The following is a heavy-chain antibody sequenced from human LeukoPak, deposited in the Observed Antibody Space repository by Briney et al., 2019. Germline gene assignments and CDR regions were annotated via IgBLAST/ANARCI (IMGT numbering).Heavy chain of an antibody. CDR3: ARQLFRQWPEYFQH. CDR1: GGSISSSSHY. V-gene: IGHV4-39*01. J-gene: IGHJ1*01. CDR2: IYYSGST. Sequence: PSETLSLTCTVSGGSISSSSHYWGWIRQPPGKGLEWIGSIYYSGSTYYNPSLKSRVTMSVDTSKNQFSLKLSSVTAADTAVYYCARQLFRQWPEYFQHWGQGTLVTVSP. D-gene: IGHD6-19*01.